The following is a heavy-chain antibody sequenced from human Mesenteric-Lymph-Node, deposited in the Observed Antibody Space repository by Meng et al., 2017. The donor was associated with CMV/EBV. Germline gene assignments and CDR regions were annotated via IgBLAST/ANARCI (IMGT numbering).Heavy chain of an antibody. CDR2: VSGSGGST. Sequence: GGSLRLSCAASGFTVSSNYMSWVRQAPGKGLEWVSVVSGSGGSTYYADSVKGRFTISRDNSKNTLYLQMNSLRAEDTAVYYCAKVISGSSGWYFFDYWGQGTLVTSPQ. V-gene: IGHV3-23*01. CDR3: AKVISGSSGWYFFDY. D-gene: IGHD6-19*01. J-gene: IGHJ4*02. CDR1: GFTVSSNY.